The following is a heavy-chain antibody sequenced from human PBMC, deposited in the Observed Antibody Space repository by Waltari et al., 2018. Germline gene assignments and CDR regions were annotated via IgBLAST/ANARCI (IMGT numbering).Heavy chain of an antibody. D-gene: IGHD5-18*01. V-gene: IGHV4-59*11. CDR2: IYYSGTT. J-gene: IGHJ6*03. Sequence: QVQLQESGPGLVKPSETLSLTCTVSGDYINNHHWSWIRQPPGKGLEWIGYIYYSGTTTYNPALKSRAAISVDTSKTQFSRKLSSVTAADTAVYFCARDRAMGMDVWGKGITVTVSS. CDR1: GDYINNHH. CDR3: ARDRAMGMDV.